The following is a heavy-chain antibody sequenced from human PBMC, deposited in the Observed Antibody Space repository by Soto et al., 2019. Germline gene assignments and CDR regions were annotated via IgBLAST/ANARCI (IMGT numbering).Heavy chain of an antibody. CDR2: ISYDGSSK. CDR1: GFTFSSYA. D-gene: IGHD6-6*01. CDR3: ARGRYSSSSWFDP. J-gene: IGHJ5*02. V-gene: IGHV3-30-3*01. Sequence: QVQLVESGGGVVQPGRSLRLSCAASGFTFSSYAMHWVRQAPGKGLEWVAVISYDGSSKYYADSVKGRFTISRDNSKNTLYLQMNSLRAEDTAVYYCARGRYSSSSWFDPWGQGTLVTVSS.